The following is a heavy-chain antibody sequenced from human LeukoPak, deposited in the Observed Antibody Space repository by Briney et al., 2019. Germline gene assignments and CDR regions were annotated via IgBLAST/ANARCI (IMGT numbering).Heavy chain of an antibody. V-gene: IGHV1-18*01. CDR3: ARDSGSGWYYYYYGMDV. Sequence: ASVKVSCKASGYTFTSYGISWVRQAPGQGLEWMGWISAYNGSTNYAQKLQGRVTMTTDTSTSTAYMELRSLRSDDTAVYYCARDSGSGWYYYYYGMDVWGQGTTVTVSS. CDR2: ISAYNGST. CDR1: GYTFTSYG. J-gene: IGHJ6*02. D-gene: IGHD6-19*01.